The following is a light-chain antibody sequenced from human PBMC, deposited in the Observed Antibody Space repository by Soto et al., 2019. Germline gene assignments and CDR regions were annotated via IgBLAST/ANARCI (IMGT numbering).Light chain of an antibody. J-gene: IGLJ2*01. Sequence: QLVLTQSPSASASLGASVKLTCTLSSGHSDYGIALHQQQPDKGPRHLMKLNRDGSHNKGDGIPDRFSGSSSGAELYLSMSSPQSDDEADYYCQTWDTVVVFGGGTKLTVL. CDR2: LNRDGSH. CDR1: SGHSDYG. V-gene: IGLV4-69*01. CDR3: QTWDTVVV.